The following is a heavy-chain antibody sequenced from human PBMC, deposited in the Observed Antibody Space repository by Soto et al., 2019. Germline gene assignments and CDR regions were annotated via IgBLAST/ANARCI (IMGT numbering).Heavy chain of an antibody. D-gene: IGHD1-26*01. CDR3: ARTPRIVGGYFVY. CDR1: GGTFSSYA. Sequence: ASVKVSCKASGGTFSSYAISWVRQAPGQGLEWMGGIIPIFGTANYAQKFQGRVTITADESTSTAYMELSSLRSDDTAVYYCARTPRIVGGYFVYWGKATLLSVST. V-gene: IGHV1-69*13. J-gene: IGHJ4*02. CDR2: IIPIFGTA.